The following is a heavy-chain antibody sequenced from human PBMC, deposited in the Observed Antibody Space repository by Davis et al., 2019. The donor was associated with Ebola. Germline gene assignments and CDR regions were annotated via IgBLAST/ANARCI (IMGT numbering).Heavy chain of an antibody. V-gene: IGHV1-69*13. D-gene: IGHD5-18*01. CDR2: IIPIFGTA. CDR3: ARREYSYGYGYYYGMDV. CDR1: GYTFTSYD. Sequence: SVKVSCKASGYTFTSYDINWVRQAPGQGLEWMGGIIPIFGTANYAQKFQGRVTITADESTSTAYMELSSLRSEDTAVYYCARREYSYGYGYYYGMDVWGQGTTVTVSS. J-gene: IGHJ6*02.